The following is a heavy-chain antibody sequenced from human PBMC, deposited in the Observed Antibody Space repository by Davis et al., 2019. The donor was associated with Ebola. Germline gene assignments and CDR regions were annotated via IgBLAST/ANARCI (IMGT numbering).Heavy chain of an antibody. CDR2: MNPNSGNT. J-gene: IGHJ4*02. CDR1: GYTFTSYG. CDR3: VRDLRGWGDFDY. V-gene: IGHV1-8*02. D-gene: IGHD3-10*01. Sequence: AASVKVSCKASGYTFTSYGISWVRQATGQGLEWMGWMNPNSGNTGYAQKFQGRVTMTRNTSISTAYMELSSLRSEDTAVYYCVRDLRGWGDFDYWGQGTLVTVSS.